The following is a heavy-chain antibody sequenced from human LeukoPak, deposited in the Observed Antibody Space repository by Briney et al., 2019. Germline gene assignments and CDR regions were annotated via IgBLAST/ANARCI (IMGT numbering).Heavy chain of an antibody. J-gene: IGHJ4*02. V-gene: IGHV3-21*04. CDR2: ISSSSSYI. CDR1: GFTFSSYS. CDR3: AKDLEAAAGTGGDY. D-gene: IGHD6-13*01. Sequence: GGSLRLSCAASGFTFSSYSMNWVRQAPGKGLEWVSSISSSSSYIYYADSVKGRFTISRDNAKNSLYLQMNSLRAEDTAVYYCAKDLEAAAGTGGDYWGQGTLVTVSS.